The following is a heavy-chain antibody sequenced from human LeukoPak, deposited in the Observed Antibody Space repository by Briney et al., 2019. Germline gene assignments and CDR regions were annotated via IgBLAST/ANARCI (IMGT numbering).Heavy chain of an antibody. CDR3: ARGGGYYYFDY. CDR2: IKQDGSEK. Sequence: GGSLRLSCAASGFTFSSYWMSWVRQAPGEGLERVANIKQDGSEKYYVDSVKGRFTISRDNAKNSLYLQMNSLRAEDTAVYYCARGGGYYYFDYWGQGTLVTVSS. CDR1: GFTFSSYW. D-gene: IGHD3-22*01. V-gene: IGHV3-7*01. J-gene: IGHJ4*02.